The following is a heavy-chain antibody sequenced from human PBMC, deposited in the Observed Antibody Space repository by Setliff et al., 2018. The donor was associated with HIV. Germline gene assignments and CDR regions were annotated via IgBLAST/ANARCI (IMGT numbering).Heavy chain of an antibody. Sequence: ASVKVSCKASGYTFTGYDMHWVRQAPGQGLEWMGWINPNSGGTNYAQKFQGRVTMTRDTSISTAYMELSRLRSDDTAVYYCARGSLLGYFNWLFPDWGQGTLVTVS. CDR3: ARGSLLGYFNWLFPD. CDR1: GYTFTGYD. D-gene: IGHD3-9*01. CDR2: INPNSGGT. J-gene: IGHJ4*02. V-gene: IGHV1-2*02.